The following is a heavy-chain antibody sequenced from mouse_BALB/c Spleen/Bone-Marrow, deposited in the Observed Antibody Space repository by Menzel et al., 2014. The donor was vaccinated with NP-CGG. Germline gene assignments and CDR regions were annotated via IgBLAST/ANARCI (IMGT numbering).Heavy chain of an antibody. CDR1: GFNIKDTY. J-gene: IGHJ4*01. CDR2: IDPANGNT. Sequence: EVMLVESGAELVKPGAPVKLSCTASGFNIKDTYMHWVKQRPEQGLEWIGRIDPANGNTKYDPKFQGKATITADTSSNTAYLQLSSLTSEDTAVYYCARWEYYAMDYGGQGTSVTVSS. V-gene: IGHV14-3*02. D-gene: IGHD4-1*01. CDR3: ARWEYYAMDY.